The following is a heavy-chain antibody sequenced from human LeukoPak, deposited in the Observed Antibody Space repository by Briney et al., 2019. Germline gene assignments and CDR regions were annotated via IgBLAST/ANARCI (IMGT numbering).Heavy chain of an antibody. CDR3: ARSSYSYGNYYYYGMDV. V-gene: IGHV6-1*01. CDR2: TYYGSKWYN. D-gene: IGHD5-18*01. CDR1: GDSVSSNSAA. Sequence: SQTLSLTCAISGDSVSSNSAAWNWIRQSPSRGLEWLGRTYYGSKWYNDYAVSVKSRITINPDTSKNQFSLQLNSVTPEDTAVYYCARSSYSYGNYYYYGMDVWGQGTTVTVSS. J-gene: IGHJ6*02.